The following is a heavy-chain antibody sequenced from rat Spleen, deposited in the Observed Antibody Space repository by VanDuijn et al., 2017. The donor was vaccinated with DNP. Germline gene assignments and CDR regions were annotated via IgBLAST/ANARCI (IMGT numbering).Heavy chain of an antibody. CDR2: INSAGST. CDR3: ARDHYSAPPFDY. V-gene: IGHV3-3*01. J-gene: IGHJ2*01. CDR1: GYSITSSYR. D-gene: IGHD1-1*01. Sequence: EVQLQESGPGLVKPSQSLSLTCSVTGYSITSSYRWNWIRKFPGNKLEWMGYINSAGSTNYNPSLKSRISITRDTSKNQFFLQVNSVTTEDTATYYCARDHYSAPPFDYWGQGVMVTVSS.